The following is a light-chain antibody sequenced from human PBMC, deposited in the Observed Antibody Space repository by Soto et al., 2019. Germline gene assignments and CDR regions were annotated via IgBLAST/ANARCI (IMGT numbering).Light chain of an antibody. V-gene: IGKV3-15*01. CDR1: QSVSSN. J-gene: IGKJ1*01. CDR2: DAS. Sequence: EIVMTQSPATLSVSPGERATLSCRASQSVSSNLAWYQHKPDQAPRLLIYDASTRATGIPARFSGSGSGTEFTLTISSLQSEDFAVYYCQQYNNWRTFGQGTKVEIK. CDR3: QQYNNWRT.